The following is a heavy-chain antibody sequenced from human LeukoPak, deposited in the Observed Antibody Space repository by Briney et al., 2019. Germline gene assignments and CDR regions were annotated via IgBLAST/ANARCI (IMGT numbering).Heavy chain of an antibody. CDR2: ISDNGVTR. J-gene: IGHJ6*02. Sequence: GGSLRLSCAASGFTFSSYVMNWVRQAPGRGLEWGSSISDNGVTRYYADSVKGRFTISRDNSDNTVYLQMDSLRAEDTAIYYCAKAPAPHYYYYGIDVWGQGTAVTVSS. CDR3: AKAPAPHYYYYGIDV. V-gene: IGHV3-23*01. CDR1: GFTFSSYV.